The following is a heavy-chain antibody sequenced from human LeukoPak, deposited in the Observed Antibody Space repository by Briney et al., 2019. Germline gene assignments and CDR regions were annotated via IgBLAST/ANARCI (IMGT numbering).Heavy chain of an antibody. V-gene: IGHV4-59*01. CDR2: TYYSGST. CDR1: GGSISSYY. CDR3: ARVERYSHGLFDY. Sequence: PSETLSLTCTVSGGSISSYYWSWIRQPPGKGLEWIGYTYYSGSTNYNPSLKSRVTISVDTSKNQFSLKLSSVTAADTAVYYCARVERYSHGLFDYWGQGTLVTVSS. J-gene: IGHJ4*02. D-gene: IGHD5-18*01.